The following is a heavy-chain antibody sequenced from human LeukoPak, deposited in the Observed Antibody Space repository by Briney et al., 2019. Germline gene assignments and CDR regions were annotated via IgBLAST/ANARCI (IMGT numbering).Heavy chain of an antibody. CDR3: ANESHGGNSVAFGFDY. Sequence: GGSLRLSCSASGFTFSSYAMHWVRQAPGKGLEYVSAISSNGGSTYYADSVKGRFTISRDNSKNTLYLQMNSLRAEDTAVYYCANESHGGNSVAFGFDYWGQGTLVTVSS. V-gene: IGHV3-64*04. CDR2: ISSNGGST. D-gene: IGHD4-23*01. J-gene: IGHJ4*02. CDR1: GFTFSSYA.